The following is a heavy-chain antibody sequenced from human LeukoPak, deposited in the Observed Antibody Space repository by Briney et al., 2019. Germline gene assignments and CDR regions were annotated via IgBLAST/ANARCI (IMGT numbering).Heavy chain of an antibody. CDR1: GGSISSGDYY. J-gene: IGHJ6*04. Sequence: SETLSLTCTVSGGSISSGDYYWSWIRQPPGKGLEWIGYIYYSGTTYSNPSLKSRVTISVDTSKNQFSLKLSSVTAADTAVYYCASDWSGYDYYYGMDVWGKGTTVTVSS. D-gene: IGHD5-12*01. CDR3: ASDWSGYDYYYGMDV. CDR2: IYYSGTT. V-gene: IGHV4-30-4*01.